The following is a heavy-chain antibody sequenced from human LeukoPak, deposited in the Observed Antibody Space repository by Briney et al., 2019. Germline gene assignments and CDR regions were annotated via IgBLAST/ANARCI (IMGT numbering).Heavy chain of an antibody. V-gene: IGHV3-23*01. J-gene: IGHJ4*02. CDR1: GFIFSNYA. CDR3: ARERRYYDILTGYFLYYFDY. D-gene: IGHD3-9*01. Sequence: GGSLRLSCAASGFIFSNYAMSWVRQAPGKGLEWVSAISGSGGSTYYADYVKGRFTISRDNAKNSLYLQMNSLRAEDTAVYYCARERRYYDILTGYFLYYFDYWGQGTLVTVSS. CDR2: ISGSGGST.